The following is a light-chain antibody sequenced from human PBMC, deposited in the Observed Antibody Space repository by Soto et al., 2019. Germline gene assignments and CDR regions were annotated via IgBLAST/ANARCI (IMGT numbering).Light chain of an antibody. CDR1: SSDVGGYNY. CDR2: EVT. Sequence: QSALTQPASVSGSPGQSITISCTGTSSDVGGYNYVSWYQQHPGKAPKLMIYEVTNRPSGVSNRFSGSKSGNTASLTISGLQADDEADYYCSSYTSRITYVFGPGTKLTVL. CDR3: SSYTSRITYV. V-gene: IGLV2-14*01. J-gene: IGLJ1*01.